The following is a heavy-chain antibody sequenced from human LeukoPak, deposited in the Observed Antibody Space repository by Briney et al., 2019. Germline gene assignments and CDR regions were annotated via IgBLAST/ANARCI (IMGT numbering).Heavy chain of an antibody. J-gene: IGHJ4*02. D-gene: IGHD6-19*01. CDR2: INHSGST. V-gene: IGHV4-34*01. CDR3: ARLGGWTATF. Sequence: KPSETLSLTCAVYGGSFSGYYWSGFPRPPGKGLEWIGEINHSGSTNYNPSLKSRVTISVDTSKNQFSLKLSSVTAADTAVYYCARLGGWTATFWGQGTLVTVSS. CDR1: GGSFSGYY.